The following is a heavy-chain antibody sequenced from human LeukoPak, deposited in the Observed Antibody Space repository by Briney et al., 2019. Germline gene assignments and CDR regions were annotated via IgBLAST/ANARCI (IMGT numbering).Heavy chain of an antibody. CDR3: ARSALAVAALGWFDP. CDR1: GGSFSGYY. J-gene: IGHJ5*02. Sequence: SETLSLTCAVYGGSFSGYYWSWIRQPPEKGLEWIGEINHSGSTNYNPSLKSRVTISVDTSKNQFSLKLSSVTAADTAVYYCARSALAVAALGWFDPWGQGTLVTVSS. CDR2: INHSGST. D-gene: IGHD6-19*01. V-gene: IGHV4-34*01.